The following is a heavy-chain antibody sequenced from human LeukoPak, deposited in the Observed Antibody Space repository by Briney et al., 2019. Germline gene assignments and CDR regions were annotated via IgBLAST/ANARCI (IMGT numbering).Heavy chain of an antibody. J-gene: IGHJ4*02. D-gene: IGHD1-1*01. CDR3: ARPTSYYLDT. Sequence: PGGSLRLSCAASGFTFNNYAMNWVRQAPGKGLEWVSGIGVRGPTTYYADSVKGRFTISGDNSKNTMYLQINSLRAEDTAIYYCARPTSYYLDTWGQGTLVSVSS. CDR1: GFTFNNYA. CDR2: IGVRGPTT. V-gene: IGHV3-23*01.